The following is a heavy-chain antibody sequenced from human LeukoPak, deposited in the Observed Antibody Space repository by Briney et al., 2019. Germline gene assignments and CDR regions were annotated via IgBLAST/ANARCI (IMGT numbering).Heavy chain of an antibody. CDR2: ISSSSTI. J-gene: IGHJ4*02. D-gene: IGHD2-2*01. CDR1: GFTFCDFY. V-gene: IGHV3-11*04. CDR3: ARDRVRSKGYFDY. Sequence: GGSLRLSCAASGFTFCDFYMSWIRQAPGKGLEWVSYISSSSTIYYADSVKGRFTISRDNAKNSLYLQMNSLRAEDTAVYYCARDRVRSKGYFDYWGQGTLVTVSS.